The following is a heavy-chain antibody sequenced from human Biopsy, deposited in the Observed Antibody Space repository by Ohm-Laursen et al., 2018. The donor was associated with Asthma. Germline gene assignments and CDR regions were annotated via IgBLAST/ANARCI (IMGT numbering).Heavy chain of an antibody. CDR1: GGSFSGYY. J-gene: IGHJ4*02. D-gene: IGHD3-3*01. V-gene: IGHV4-34*01. CDR2: INHSGST. Sequence: GPLSLPCAVYGGSFSGYYWSWIRQPPGKGLEWIGEINHSGSTDYNPSLKSRVTISVDTSKNQFSLKLSSVTAADTAVYYCARVTRITIFGVGGIQDYWGQGTLVTVSS. CDR3: ARVTRITIFGVGGIQDY.